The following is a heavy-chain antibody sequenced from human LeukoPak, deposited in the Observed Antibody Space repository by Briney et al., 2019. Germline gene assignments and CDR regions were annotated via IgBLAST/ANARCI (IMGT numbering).Heavy chain of an antibody. Sequence: ASVKVSCKASGYTFTSYGIGWVRQAPGQGLEWMGWISAYNGNTNYAQKLHGRVTMTTDTSTSTAYMELRSLRSDDTAVYYCARDLLGCSSTSCRPYNWFDPWGQGTLVTVSS. CDR2: ISAYNGNT. CDR3: ARDLLGCSSTSCRPYNWFDP. D-gene: IGHD2-2*01. V-gene: IGHV1-18*04. CDR1: GYTFTSYG. J-gene: IGHJ5*02.